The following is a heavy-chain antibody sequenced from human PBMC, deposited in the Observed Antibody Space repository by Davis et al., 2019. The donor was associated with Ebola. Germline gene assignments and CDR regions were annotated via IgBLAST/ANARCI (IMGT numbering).Heavy chain of an antibody. CDR1: GYSFTSYW. D-gene: IGHD6-13*01. J-gene: IGHJ6*02. V-gene: IGHV5-10-1*01. CDR3: ARLRTAAYYYYGMDV. Sequence: GGSLRLSCKGSGYSFTSYWISWVRQMPGKGLEWMGRIDPSDSYTNYSPSFQGHVTISADKSISTAYLQWSSLKASDTAMYYCARLRTAAYYYYGMDVWGQGTTVTVSS. CDR2: IDPSDSYT.